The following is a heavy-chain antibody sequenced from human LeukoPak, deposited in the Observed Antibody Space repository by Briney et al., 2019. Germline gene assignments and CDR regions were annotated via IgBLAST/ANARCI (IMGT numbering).Heavy chain of an antibody. CDR2: IYYSGNT. Sequence: SETLSLTCTVSGGSISSYYWSWIRQPPGKGLEWIGYIYYSGNTNYNPSLKSRVTISIDTSKNQFSLKQTSVTAADTAVCYCARQSREGYNIFDYWGQGTLVTVSS. CDR1: GGSISSYY. CDR3: ARQSREGYNIFDY. J-gene: IGHJ4*02. V-gene: IGHV4-59*08. D-gene: IGHD5-24*01.